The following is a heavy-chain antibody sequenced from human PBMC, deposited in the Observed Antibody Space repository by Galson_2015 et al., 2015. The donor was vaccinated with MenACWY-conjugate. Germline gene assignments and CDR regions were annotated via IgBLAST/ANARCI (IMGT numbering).Heavy chain of an antibody. J-gene: IGHJ4*02. CDR2: IYPGDSDT. CDR3: ARQGFGSSSLDD. CDR1: GSTFTRNW. Sequence: QSGAEVTKPGESLKISCTGSGSTFTRNWIGWVRRMPGKGLGWMGIIYPGDSDTRYTPSFQGHVTISADKSINTAYLQWGSLEASDPAMYYCARQGFGSSSLDDRVQGPLATVSS. D-gene: IGHD6-6*01. V-gene: IGHV5-51*01.